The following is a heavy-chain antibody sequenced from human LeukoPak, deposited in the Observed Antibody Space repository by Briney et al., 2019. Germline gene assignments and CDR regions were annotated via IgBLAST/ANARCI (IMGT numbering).Heavy chain of an antibody. CDR1: GFTFRRYG. J-gene: IGHJ4*02. CDR2: IRYDGSNK. V-gene: IGHV3-30*02. D-gene: IGHD4-17*01. CDR3: AKDQDYGVDY. Sequence: GGTLRLSCAASGFTFRRYGMTWVRQAPGKGLEWVAFIRYDGSNKYYADSVKGRFTISRDNSKNTLYLQMNSLRAEDTAVYYCAKDQDYGVDYWGQGTLVTVSS.